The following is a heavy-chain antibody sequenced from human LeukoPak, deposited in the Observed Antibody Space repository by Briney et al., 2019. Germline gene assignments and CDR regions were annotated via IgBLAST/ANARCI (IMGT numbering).Heavy chain of an antibody. CDR1: GGSISSDY. V-gene: IGHV4-59*08. D-gene: IGHD5-24*01. J-gene: IGHJ4*02. CDR2: IYYSGIT. Sequence: SETLSLTCTVSGGSISSDYWSWIRQPPGKGLEWIGYIYYSGITNYTPSLKSRVTISLDTSKNQFSLKLNSVTAADTAVYYCARRHHNWDYWGQGTLVTVSS. CDR3: ARRHHNWDY.